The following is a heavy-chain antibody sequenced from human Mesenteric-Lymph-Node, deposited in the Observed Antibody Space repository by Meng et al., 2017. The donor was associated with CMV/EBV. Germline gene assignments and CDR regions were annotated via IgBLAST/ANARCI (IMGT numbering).Heavy chain of an antibody. CDR1: GFTFSSYS. J-gene: IGHJ4*02. D-gene: IGHD2-2*01. Sequence: GESLKISCAASGFTFSSYSMNWVRQAPGKGLECVAFIRHDGSNKYYADSAKGRFTISRDNSKNTLYLQMNSLRAEDTAVYYCARDPPGTSCYDYWGQGTLVTVSS. CDR2: IRHDGSNK. CDR3: ARDPPGTSCYDY. V-gene: IGHV3-30*02.